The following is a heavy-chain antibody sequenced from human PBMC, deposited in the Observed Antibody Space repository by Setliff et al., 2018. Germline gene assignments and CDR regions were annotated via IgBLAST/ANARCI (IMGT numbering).Heavy chain of an antibody. D-gene: IGHD3-3*01. Sequence: SETLSLTCTVSNGSISTQYWSWIRQPPGKGLEWIGYISYGGSTDYSPSLESRVTISLDTSKNHFSLKLRSVTAADTAVYYCARVSGFLYMDVWGKGTTVTVSS. CDR1: NGSISTQY. J-gene: IGHJ6*03. CDR3: ARVSGFLYMDV. CDR2: ISYGGST. V-gene: IGHV4-59*08.